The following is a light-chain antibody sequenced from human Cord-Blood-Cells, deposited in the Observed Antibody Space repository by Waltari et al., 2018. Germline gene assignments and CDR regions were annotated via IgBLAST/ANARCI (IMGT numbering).Light chain of an antibody. V-gene: IGKV2-29*02. CDR2: EVP. Sequence: DIVMTQTPLSLSVTPGQPASISCKSSQSLLHSDGKTYLYWYLQKPGQSPRPLSDEVPSRLSGVPDRFSGSGSGTDFTLKISRVEAEDVGVYYCMQGIHLPWTFGQGTKVEIK. CDR1: QSLLHSDGKTY. J-gene: IGKJ1*01. CDR3: MQGIHLPWT.